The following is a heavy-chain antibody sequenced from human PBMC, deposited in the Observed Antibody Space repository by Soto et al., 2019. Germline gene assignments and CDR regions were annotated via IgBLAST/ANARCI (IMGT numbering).Heavy chain of an antibody. J-gene: IGHJ4*02. CDR1: GLTFRSYA. Sequence: PGGSLRLSCAASGLTFRSYAMSWVRQAPGKGLEWVSGIGGGGETTYYADPVKGRFTISRDNSENTVFLQMNSLRAEDTAVYYCAKAMTTVLRYFDYWGPGTLVTVSS. CDR3: AKAMTTVLRYFDY. D-gene: IGHD4-17*01. V-gene: IGHV3-23*01. CDR2: IGGGGETT.